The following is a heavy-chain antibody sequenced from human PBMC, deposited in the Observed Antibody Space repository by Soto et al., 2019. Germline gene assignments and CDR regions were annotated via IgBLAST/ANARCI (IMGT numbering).Heavy chain of an antibody. J-gene: IGHJ3*02. CDR3: ASVVVTAISRAFAT. CDR1: GYTFTSYW. D-gene: IGHD2-21*02. V-gene: IGHV5-10-1*01. Sequence: GESLKISCKGSGYTFTSYWISWVRQMPGKGLEWMGRIDPSDSYTNYSPSFQGHVTISADKSISTAYLQWSSLKASDTAMYYCASVVVTAISRAFATWGQGTMVTAS. CDR2: IDPSDSYT.